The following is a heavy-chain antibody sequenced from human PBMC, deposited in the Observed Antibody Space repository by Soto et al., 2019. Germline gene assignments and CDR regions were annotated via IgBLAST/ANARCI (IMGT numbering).Heavy chain of an antibody. CDR1: GFTFSSYA. CDR2: ISGSGGST. J-gene: IGHJ4*02. V-gene: IGHV3-23*01. CDR3: AKDGDSNGREVEY. Sequence: GGSLRLSCAAFGFTFSSYAMSWVRQAPGKGLEWVSAISGSGGSTYYADSVKGRLTISRDNSKNTLYLQMNSLRVEDTAVYYCAKDGDSNGREVEYWGQGIPVTVSS. D-gene: IGHD3-22*01.